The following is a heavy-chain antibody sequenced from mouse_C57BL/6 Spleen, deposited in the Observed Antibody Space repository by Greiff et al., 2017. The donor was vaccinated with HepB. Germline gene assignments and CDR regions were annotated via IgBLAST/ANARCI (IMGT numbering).Heavy chain of an antibody. D-gene: IGHD1-1*01. V-gene: IGHV1-54*01. Sequence: QVQLQQSGAELVRPGTSVKVSCKASGYAFTNYLIEWVKQRPGQGLEWIGVINPGSGGTNYNEKFKGKATLTADKSSSTAYMQLSSLTSEDSAVYFCARSDAYYDGSSYGFAYWGQGTLVTVSA. J-gene: IGHJ3*01. CDR3: ARSDAYYDGSSYGFAY. CDR1: GYAFTNYL. CDR2: INPGSGGT.